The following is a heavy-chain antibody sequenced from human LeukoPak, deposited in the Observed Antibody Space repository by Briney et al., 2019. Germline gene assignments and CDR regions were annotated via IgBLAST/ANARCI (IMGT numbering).Heavy chain of an antibody. Sequence: PSETLSLTCTVSGVSVTSSGFYWSWIRQPPGKGLEWIGYIDYSGNTKYNPSLESRVTISVDTSRNQFSLKLTSVTAADTALYYCARDVDGFDPWGQGTLVTVS. CDR3: ARDVDGFDP. CDR1: GVSVTSSGFY. CDR2: IDYSGNT. J-gene: IGHJ5*02. V-gene: IGHV4-61*08. D-gene: IGHD5-12*01.